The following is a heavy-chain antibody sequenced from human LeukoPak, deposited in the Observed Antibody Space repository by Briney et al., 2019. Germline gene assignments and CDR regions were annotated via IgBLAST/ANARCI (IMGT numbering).Heavy chain of an antibody. CDR2: IYTSGGT. J-gene: IGHJ4*02. CDR1: GGSFSGYY. V-gene: IGHV4-4*07. D-gene: IGHD3-10*01. Sequence: SETLSLTCAVYGGSFSGYYWSWIRQPAGKGLEWIGRIYTSGGTNYNPSLKSRVTISVDTSKNQFSLKLSSVTAADTAVYYCARDGGGSGSYYVTFDYWGQGTLVTVSS. CDR3: ARDGGGSGSYYVTFDY.